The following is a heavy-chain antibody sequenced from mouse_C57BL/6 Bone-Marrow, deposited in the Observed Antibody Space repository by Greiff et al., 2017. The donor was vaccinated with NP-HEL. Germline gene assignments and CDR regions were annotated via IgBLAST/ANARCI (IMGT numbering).Heavy chain of an antibody. Sequence: QVQLQQPGAELVKPGASVKLSCKASGYTFSSYWMQWVTQRPGQGLEWIGEIDPSDSYTNYNQKFKGKATLTVDTSSSTAYMQLSSLTSEDSAVYYCARKEDYYGSSLYWYFDVWGTGTTVTVSS. J-gene: IGHJ1*03. D-gene: IGHD1-1*01. V-gene: IGHV1-50*01. CDR2: IDPSDSYT. CDR3: ARKEDYYGSSLYWYFDV. CDR1: GYTFSSYW.